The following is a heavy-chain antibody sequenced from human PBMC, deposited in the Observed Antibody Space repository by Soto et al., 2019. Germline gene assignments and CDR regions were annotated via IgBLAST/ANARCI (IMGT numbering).Heavy chain of an antibody. J-gene: IGHJ6*02. D-gene: IGHD3-16*01. CDR2: IIPIFGTA. CDR3: ASAWGPSYYYGMDV. CDR1: GGTFSSYA. V-gene: IGHV1-69*12. Sequence: QVQLVQSGAEVKKPGSSVKVSCKASGGTFSSYAISWVRQAPGQGLEWMGGIIPIFGTADYAQKFQGRVAMTADASTSTAFMELSSLRSEDTAVYYCASAWGPSYYYGMDVWGQGTTVTVSS.